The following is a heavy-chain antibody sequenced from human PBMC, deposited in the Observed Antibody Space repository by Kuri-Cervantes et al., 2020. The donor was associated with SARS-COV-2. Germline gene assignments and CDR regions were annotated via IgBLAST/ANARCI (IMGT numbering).Heavy chain of an antibody. D-gene: IGHD3-3*01. CDR2: IYPGDSDT. J-gene: IGHJ6*02. CDR1: GYSFTSYW. V-gene: IGHV5-51*01. Sequence: GGSLRLSCKGSGYSFTSYWIGWVRQMPGKGLEWMGIIYPGDSDTRCSPSFQGQVTISADKSISTAYLQWSSLKASDTAMYYCARLATYDFWSGYYYGMDVWGQGTTVTVSS. CDR3: ARLATYDFWSGYYYGMDV.